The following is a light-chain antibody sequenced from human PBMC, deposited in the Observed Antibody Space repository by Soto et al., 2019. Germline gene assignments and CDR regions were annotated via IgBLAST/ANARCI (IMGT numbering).Light chain of an antibody. CDR3: QQSYSTPNA. CDR1: QSISSY. J-gene: IGKJ5*01. V-gene: IGKV1-39*01. CDR2: AAS. Sequence: DIQLSPSPSSVSSSVRQTLTITCLASQSISSYLSWYQQKPGKAPKLLIYAASSLQSGVPSRFSGSGSGTDFTLAISSLQPEDFATYYCQQSYSTPNAFGQGTRLENK.